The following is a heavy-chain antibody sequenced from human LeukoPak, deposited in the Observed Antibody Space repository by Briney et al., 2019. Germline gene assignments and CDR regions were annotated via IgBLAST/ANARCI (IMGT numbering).Heavy chain of an antibody. CDR1: GGTFSSYT. Sequence: SVKVSCKASGGTFSSYTISWVRQAPGQGLEWMGRVIPILGIANYAQKFQGRVTITADKSTSTAYVELSSLRSEDTVVYDCATLEIAAQPHDYLGQGTLVTVSS. CDR3: ATLEIAAQPHDY. CDR2: VIPILGIA. D-gene: IGHD5-24*01. J-gene: IGHJ4*02. V-gene: IGHV1-69*02.